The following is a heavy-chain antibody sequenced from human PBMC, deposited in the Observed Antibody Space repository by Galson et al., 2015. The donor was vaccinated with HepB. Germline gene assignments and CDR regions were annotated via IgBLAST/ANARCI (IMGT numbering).Heavy chain of an antibody. CDR2: ISSSSSYI. CDR3: AKPLGGVAGRGPDY. Sequence: SLRLSCAASGFTFSSYSMNWVRQAPGKGLEWVSSISSSSSYIYYADSVKGRFTISRDNAKNSLYLQMNSLRAEDTAVYYCAKPLGGVAGRGPDYWGQGTLVTVSS. J-gene: IGHJ4*02. V-gene: IGHV3-21*01. CDR1: GFTFSSYS. D-gene: IGHD6-19*01.